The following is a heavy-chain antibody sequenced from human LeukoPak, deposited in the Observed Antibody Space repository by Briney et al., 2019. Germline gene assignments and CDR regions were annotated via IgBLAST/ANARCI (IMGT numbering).Heavy chain of an antibody. J-gene: IGHJ4*02. CDR1: GGCISSYY. CDR2: IYYSGIT. CDR3: ARRRMAEEYFDY. Sequence: SETLSLTCTVYGGCISSYYWSWIRQPPGTGREGIGYIYYSGITNYNPSLKSRVTISLDTSRNQFSLKLSSVTAADTAVYYCARRRMAEEYFDYWGQGTLVTVSS. V-gene: IGHV4-59*01. D-gene: IGHD5-24*01.